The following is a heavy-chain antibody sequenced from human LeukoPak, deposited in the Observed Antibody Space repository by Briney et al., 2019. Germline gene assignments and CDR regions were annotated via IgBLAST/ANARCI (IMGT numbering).Heavy chain of an antibody. CDR3: SRVITPQTIAY. CDR2: ISSNGGST. J-gene: IGHJ4*02. Sequence: GGSLRLSCAASGFTFSSYAMHWVRQAPGKGLEYVSAISSNGGSTYYANSVKGRFTISRDNSKNTLYLQMGSLRAEDMAVYYCSRVITPQTIAYWGQGPLVTVSS. D-gene: IGHD3-22*01. V-gene: IGHV3-64*01. CDR1: GFTFSSYA.